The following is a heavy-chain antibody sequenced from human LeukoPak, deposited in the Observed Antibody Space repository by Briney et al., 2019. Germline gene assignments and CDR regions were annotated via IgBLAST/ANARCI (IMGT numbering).Heavy chain of an antibody. V-gene: IGHV3-30*02. CDR2: IRYDGSNK. J-gene: IGHJ4*02. CDR1: GFTFSSYG. Sequence: PGGSLRLSCAASGFTFSSYGMHWVRQAPGKGLEWVAFIRYDGSNKYYADSVKGRFTISRDNSKNTLYLQMNSLRAEDTAVYYCAKDKWMITFGGVIVLDYWGQGTLVTVSS. D-gene: IGHD3-16*02. CDR3: AKDKWMITFGGVIVLDY.